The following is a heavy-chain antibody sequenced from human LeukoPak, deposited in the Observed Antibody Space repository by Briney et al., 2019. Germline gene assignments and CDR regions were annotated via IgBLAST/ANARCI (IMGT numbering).Heavy chain of an antibody. CDR1: GFTFSDYY. V-gene: IGHV3-11*06. J-gene: IGHJ3*02. Sequence: GGSLRLSCAASGFTFSDYYMSWVRQAPGKGLEWVSYISGRSTFTKYADSVKGRFTISRDNAKNSLYLQMNSLRDEDTAVYYCARDINQWLTDSDAFDIWGQGTMVTVSS. CDR3: ARDINQWLTDSDAFDI. D-gene: IGHD6-19*01. CDR2: ISGRSTFT.